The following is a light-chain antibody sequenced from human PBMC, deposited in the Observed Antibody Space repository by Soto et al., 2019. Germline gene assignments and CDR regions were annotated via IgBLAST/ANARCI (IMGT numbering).Light chain of an antibody. Sequence: QSVLTQPPSASGTPGQRVFISCSGSSSNIGGTNYAYWYQQLPGAAPKLLMHSNNLRPSGVPERISGSKSGTSASLAISGLRSEDEAVSYCASWHDRLGAVIFGGGTKVTV. CDR2: SNN. CDR3: ASWHDRLGAVI. J-gene: IGLJ2*01. CDR1: SSNIGGTNY. V-gene: IGLV1-47*02.